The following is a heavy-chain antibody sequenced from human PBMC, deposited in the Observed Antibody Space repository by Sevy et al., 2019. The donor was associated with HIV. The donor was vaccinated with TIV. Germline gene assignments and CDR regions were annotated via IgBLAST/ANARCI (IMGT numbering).Heavy chain of an antibody. J-gene: IGHJ6*02. CDR2: IIPIFGTA. CDR1: GGTFSSYA. D-gene: IGHD3-16*01. CDR3: ASPGGALGRAGDYYYGMDV. Sequence: ASVKVSCKASGGTFSSYAISWVRQAPGQGLEWMGGIIPIFGTANYAQKFQGRVTITADESTSTAYMELRSLRSEDTAVYYCASPGGALGRAGDYYYGMDVWGQGTTVTVSS. V-gene: IGHV1-69*13.